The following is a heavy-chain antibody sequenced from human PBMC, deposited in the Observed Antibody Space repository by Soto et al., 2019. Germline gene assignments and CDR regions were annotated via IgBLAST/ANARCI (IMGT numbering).Heavy chain of an antibody. Sequence: ASVKVSCKASGYTFTSYYMHWVRQAPGQGLEWMGIINPSGGSTSYAQKFQGRVTMTRDTSTSTVYMELSSLRSEDTAVYYCAREVPGWAPIRADAFDIWGQGTMVTVSS. D-gene: IGHD1-1*01. CDR2: INPSGGST. CDR3: AREVPGWAPIRADAFDI. J-gene: IGHJ3*02. CDR1: GYTFTSYY. V-gene: IGHV1-46*01.